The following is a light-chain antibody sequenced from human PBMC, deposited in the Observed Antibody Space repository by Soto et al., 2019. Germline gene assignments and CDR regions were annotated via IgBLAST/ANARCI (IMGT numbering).Light chain of an antibody. Sequence: IVLTQSPGTLSLSPWERGILCCRASQSVSSSYLAWYQQKPGQAPRLLIYDASTRATGIPARFSGSGSGTDFTLTISSLEPEDFAVYYCQQRSNWPPTFGQGTKVDI. CDR3: QQRSNWPPT. CDR2: DAS. V-gene: IGKV3D-20*02. J-gene: IGKJ1*01. CDR1: QSVSSSY.